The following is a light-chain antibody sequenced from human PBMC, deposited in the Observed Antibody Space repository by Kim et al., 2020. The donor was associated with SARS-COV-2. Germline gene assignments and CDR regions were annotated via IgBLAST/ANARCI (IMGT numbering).Light chain of an antibody. J-gene: IGKJ1*01. V-gene: IGKV1-5*03. CDR3: QQDNSYPWT. CDR1: QSISSW. Sequence: DIQMTQSPSTLSASVGDRVTIPCRASQSISSWLAWYQQKPGKAPKLLIYKASSLESGVPSRFSGSGSGTEFTLTISSLQPDDFATYYRQQDNSYPWTFGQGTKVDIK. CDR2: KAS.